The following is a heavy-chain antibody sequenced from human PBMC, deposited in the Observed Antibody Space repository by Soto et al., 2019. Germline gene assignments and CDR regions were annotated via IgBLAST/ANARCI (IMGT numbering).Heavy chain of an antibody. V-gene: IGHV3-30*18. CDR3: AKDQQGMDPDEGYYYGMDV. CDR1: GFTFSSYG. Sequence: GGSLRLSCAASGFTFSSYGMHWVRQAPGKGLEWVAVISYDGSNKYYADSVKGRLTISRDNSKNTLYLQMNSLRAEDTAVYYGAKDQQGMDPDEGYYYGMDVWGQGTTVTVSS. D-gene: IGHD7-27*01. J-gene: IGHJ6*02. CDR2: ISYDGSNK.